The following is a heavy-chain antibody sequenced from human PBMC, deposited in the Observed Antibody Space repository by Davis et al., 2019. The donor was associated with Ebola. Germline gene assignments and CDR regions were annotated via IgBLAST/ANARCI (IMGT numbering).Heavy chain of an antibody. Sequence: MPSETLSLTCTVPGGSINNGDYFWTWIRQPPGKGLEWIGHIYYIASAFYNPSLKSRVAISVDTSKNQFSLRLTSVTAADTALYYCARGTVGPRPPDSWGQGIQVTVSS. CDR3: ARGTVGPRPPDS. D-gene: IGHD1-26*01. CDR2: IYYIASA. V-gene: IGHV4-30-4*01. J-gene: IGHJ4*02. CDR1: GGSINNGDYF.